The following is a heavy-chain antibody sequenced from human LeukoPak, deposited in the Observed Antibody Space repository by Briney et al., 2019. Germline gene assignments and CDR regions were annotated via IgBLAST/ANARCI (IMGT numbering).Heavy chain of an antibody. CDR1: GGSISSSSYY. J-gene: IGHJ6*02. V-gene: IGHV4-39*07. CDR3: ARSVGAPIGGVIFYGMDV. Sequence: SETLSPTCTVSGGSISSSSYYWGWIRQPPGKGLEWIGSIYYSGSTYYNPSLKSRVTISVDTSKNQFSLKLSSVTAADTAVYYCARSVGAPIGGVIFYGMDVWGQGTTVTVSS. D-gene: IGHD3-16*02. CDR2: IYYSGST.